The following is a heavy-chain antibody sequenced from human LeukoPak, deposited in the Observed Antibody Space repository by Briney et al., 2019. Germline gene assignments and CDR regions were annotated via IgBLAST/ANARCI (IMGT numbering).Heavy chain of an antibody. CDR2: IYTSGST. CDR1: GGSISSGSYY. Sequence: SETLSLTCTVSGGSISSGSYYWSWIRQPAGKGLEWIGRIYTSGSTNYNPSLKSRVTISVDTSKNQFSLKLSSVTAADTAVYYCARGTKYDFWSGPMNNWFDPWGQGTLVTVSS. CDR3: ARGTKYDFWSGPMNNWFDP. D-gene: IGHD3-3*01. J-gene: IGHJ5*02. V-gene: IGHV4-61*02.